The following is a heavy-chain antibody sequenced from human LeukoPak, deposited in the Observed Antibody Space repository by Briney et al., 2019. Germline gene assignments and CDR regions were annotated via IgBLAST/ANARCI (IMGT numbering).Heavy chain of an antibody. Sequence: GGSLRLSCAASGLTFSSYSMNWVRQAPGKGLEWVSAISGSGTRTYYADSVKGRFTISRDNSKNTLYLQMNSLRAEDRAVYYCAKEQTSSGFFDYWGQGTLVTVSS. V-gene: IGHV3-23*01. CDR1: GLTFSSYS. CDR2: ISGSGTRT. CDR3: AKEQTSSGFFDY. D-gene: IGHD2-2*01. J-gene: IGHJ4*02.